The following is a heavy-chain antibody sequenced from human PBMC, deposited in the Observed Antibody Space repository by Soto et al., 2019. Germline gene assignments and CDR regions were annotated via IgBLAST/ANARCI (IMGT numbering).Heavy chain of an antibody. CDR1: GFTFTSSA. CDR3: HSGVLRFLDQGAFDI. V-gene: IGHV1-58*01. CDR2: IVVGSGNT. Sequence: VASVKVSCKASGFTFTSSAVQWVRQARGQRLEWIGWIVVGSGNTNYAQKFQERVTITRDMSTSTAYMELSSLRSEDTAVYYCHSGVLRFLDQGAFDIWGQGTMVTVSS. J-gene: IGHJ3*02. D-gene: IGHD3-3*01.